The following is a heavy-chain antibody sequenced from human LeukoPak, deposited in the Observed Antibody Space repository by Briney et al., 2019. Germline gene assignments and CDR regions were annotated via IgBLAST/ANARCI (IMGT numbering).Heavy chain of an antibody. D-gene: IGHD1-26*01. J-gene: IGHJ4*02. CDR1: GGSISSSSYY. Sequence: SETLSLTCTVSGGSISSSSYYWGWIRQPPGKGLEWIGSIYYSGSTYYDPSLKSRVTISVDTSKKQYSLKLTSVTAADTAVYYCARRNGGRHQAFDYWGQGTLVTVSS. CDR2: IYYSGST. V-gene: IGHV4-39*01. CDR3: ARRNGGRHQAFDY.